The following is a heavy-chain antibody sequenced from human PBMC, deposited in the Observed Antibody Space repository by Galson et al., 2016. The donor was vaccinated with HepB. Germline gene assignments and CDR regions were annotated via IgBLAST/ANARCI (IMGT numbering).Heavy chain of an antibody. D-gene: IGHD6-6*01. Sequence: SLRLSCAASGFTFSSYAMNWVRQAPGKGLEWVAVISYDGSNKYYADSVKGRFTISRDNSKNTLYLQMNSLRAEDTAVYYCAKVRQLAYSYGMDVWGQGTLVTVSS. V-gene: IGHV3-30*18. CDR1: GFTFSSYA. J-gene: IGHJ6*02. CDR2: ISYDGSNK. CDR3: AKVRQLAYSYGMDV.